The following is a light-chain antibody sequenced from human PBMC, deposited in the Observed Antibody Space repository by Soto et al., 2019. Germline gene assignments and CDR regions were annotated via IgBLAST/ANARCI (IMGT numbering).Light chain of an antibody. V-gene: IGKV3-15*01. CDR2: GTS. Sequence: EIVMTQSPATLSMSPGDRATLSCRASQSVSSNFAWYQQKPGQTPRLLIYGTSARATGIPARFSGSGSGTEFTLTISSLQSEDFAVYYCQQYNNWPRTFGQGTKVEV. CDR1: QSVSSN. CDR3: QQYNNWPRT. J-gene: IGKJ1*01.